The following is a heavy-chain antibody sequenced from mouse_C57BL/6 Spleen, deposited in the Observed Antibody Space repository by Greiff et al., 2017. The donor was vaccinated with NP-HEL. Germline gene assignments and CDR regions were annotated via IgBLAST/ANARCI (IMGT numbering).Heavy chain of an antibody. Sequence: QVHVKQSGAELVKPGASVKISCKASGYAFSSYWMNWVKQRPGKGLEWIGQIYPGDGDTNYNGKFKGKATLTADKSSSTAYMQLSSLTSEDSAVYFCARSYGNYEAWFAYWGQGTLVTVSA. V-gene: IGHV1-80*01. CDR3: ARSYGNYEAWFAY. CDR1: GYAFSSYW. CDR2: IYPGDGDT. D-gene: IGHD2-1*01. J-gene: IGHJ3*01.